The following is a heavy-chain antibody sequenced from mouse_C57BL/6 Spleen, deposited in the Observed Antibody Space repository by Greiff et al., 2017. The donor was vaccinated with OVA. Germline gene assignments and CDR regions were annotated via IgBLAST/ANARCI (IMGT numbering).Heavy chain of an antibody. CDR1: GYTFTTYP. J-gene: IGHJ4*01. CDR2: FHPYNDDT. Sequence: VQLQESGAELVKPGASVKMSCKASGYTFTTYPIEWMKQNHGKSLEWIGNFHPYNDDTKYNEKFKGKATLTVEKSSSTVYLELSRLTSDDSAVYYCARSYYYGSSRDYAMDYWGQGTSVTVSS. D-gene: IGHD1-1*01. V-gene: IGHV1-47*01. CDR3: ARSYYYGSSRDYAMDY.